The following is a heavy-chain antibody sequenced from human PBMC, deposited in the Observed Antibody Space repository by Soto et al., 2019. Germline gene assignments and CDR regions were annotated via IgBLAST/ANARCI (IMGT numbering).Heavy chain of an antibody. CDR3: ARDFRGGELIWDDACYI. V-gene: IGHV4-30-4*01. D-gene: IGHD3-16*01. J-gene: IGHJ3*02. CDR1: GGSISSGDYY. Sequence: QVQLQESGPGLVKPSQTLSLTCTVSGGSISSGDYYWSWIRQPPGKGLEWIGYIYYSGSTYYNPSLKSRVTIAGDTSKYQFALKLSSVTAADTGVYYCARDFRGGELIWDDACYIWGQGTMVTVSS. CDR2: IYYSGST.